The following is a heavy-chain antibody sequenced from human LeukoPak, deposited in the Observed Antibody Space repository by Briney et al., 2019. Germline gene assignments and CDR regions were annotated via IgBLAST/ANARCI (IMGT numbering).Heavy chain of an antibody. Sequence: EGSLRLSCAGSGFTFSDFWMTWVRQTPGKGLEWVANIKEDGTEKNLVDSVKGRFTISRDNTKNLLFLEMNNLRGDDTAIYYCVRESRPGGAMGLYHNLDYWGQGTLVAVSS. D-gene: IGHD1-1*01. CDR1: GFTFSDFW. CDR2: IKEDGTEK. CDR3: VRESRPGGAMGLYHNLDY. J-gene: IGHJ4*02. V-gene: IGHV3-7*01.